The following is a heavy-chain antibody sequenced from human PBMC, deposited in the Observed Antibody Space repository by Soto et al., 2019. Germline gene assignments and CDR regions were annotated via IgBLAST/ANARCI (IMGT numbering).Heavy chain of an antibody. J-gene: IGHJ4*02. D-gene: IGHD2-15*01. V-gene: IGHV3-23*01. CDR3: AKVEDPGRDGRLPRWFDY. CDR1: GFTFSSYA. CDR2: ISGSGGST. Sequence: GGSLRLSCAASGFTFSSYAMSWVRQAPGKGLEWVSAISGSGGSTYYADSVKGRFTISRDNSKNTLYLQMNSLRAEDTAVYYCAKVEDPGRDGRLPRWFDYWGQGTLVTVSS.